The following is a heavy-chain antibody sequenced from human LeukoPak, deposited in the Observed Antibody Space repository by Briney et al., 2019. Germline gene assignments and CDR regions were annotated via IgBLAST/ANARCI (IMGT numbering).Heavy chain of an antibody. V-gene: IGHV7-4-1*02. CDR3: ARAEVDFWSGYYGFDY. J-gene: IGHJ4*02. CDR1: GYTFTSYA. D-gene: IGHD3-3*01. CDR2: INTNTGYP. Sequence: ASVKVSCKASGYTFTSYAMNWVRQAPGQGLEWMGWINTNTGYPTYAQGFTGRFVFSLDTSVSTAYLQISSLKAEDTAVYYCARAEVDFWSGYYGFDYWGQGTLVTVSS.